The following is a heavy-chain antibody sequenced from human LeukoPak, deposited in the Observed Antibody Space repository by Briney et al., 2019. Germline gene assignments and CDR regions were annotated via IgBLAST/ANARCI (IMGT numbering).Heavy chain of an antibody. Sequence: PGGSLRLSCAASGFTFDDYAMHWVRQAPGKGLEWVSLISWDGGSTYYADSVKGRFTISRDNSKNSLYLQMNSLRAEDTALYYCAKEYYYYYYMDVRGKGTTVTVSS. CDR3: AKEYYYYYYMDV. CDR1: GFTFDDYA. CDR2: ISWDGGST. V-gene: IGHV3-43D*03. J-gene: IGHJ6*03.